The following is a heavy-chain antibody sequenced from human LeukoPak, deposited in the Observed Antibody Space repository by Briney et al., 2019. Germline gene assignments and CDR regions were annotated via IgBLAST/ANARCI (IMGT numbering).Heavy chain of an antibody. V-gene: IGHV1-18*01. CDR3: ARDRGVVVTAIRDY. Sequence: ASVKVSCKASGYTFTSYGISWVRQAPGQGLEWMGWISAYNGNTNYAQKLQGRVTMTTDTSTSTAYMELRSLRSDDTAVYYCARDRGVVVTAIRDYWGQGTLVTVSS. CDR2: ISAYNGNT. J-gene: IGHJ4*02. CDR1: GYTFTSYG. D-gene: IGHD2-21*02.